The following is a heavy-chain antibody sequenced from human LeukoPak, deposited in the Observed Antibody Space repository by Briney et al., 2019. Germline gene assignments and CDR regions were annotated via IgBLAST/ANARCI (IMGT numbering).Heavy chain of an antibody. V-gene: IGHV1-2*02. J-gene: IGHJ4*02. CDR1: GNRFTDYY. Sequence: ASVAVSCKTSGNRFTDYYLHWVRQALGQGLEWMGWINPNGGATDYAQQFRGRVTMTRDTSNSTVFMELSGLRPDDTAVYYCARDEGGSSSWYGFDDWGQGTLVSVSS. D-gene: IGHD6-13*01. CDR2: INPNGGAT. CDR3: ARDEGGSSSWYGFDD.